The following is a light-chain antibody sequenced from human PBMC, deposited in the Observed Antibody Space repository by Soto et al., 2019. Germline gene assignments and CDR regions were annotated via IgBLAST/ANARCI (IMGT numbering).Light chain of an antibody. CDR3: CSYVTTPEI. J-gene: IGLJ1*01. Sequence: QSVLTQPRSVSGSPGQSLTISCTGTNSDVDDYRYVSWYQQFPGKAPKLVIYGVNQRPSGVPNRFSASNSDNTASLTVSGLQAEDEADYYCCSYVTTPEIFGTGTMV. CDR2: GVN. CDR1: NSDVDDYRY. V-gene: IGLV2-11*01.